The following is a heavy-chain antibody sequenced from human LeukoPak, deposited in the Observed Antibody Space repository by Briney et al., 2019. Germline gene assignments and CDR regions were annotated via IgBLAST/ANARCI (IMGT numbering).Heavy chain of an antibody. CDR3: AGEERYAYFDY. J-gene: IGHJ4*02. D-gene: IGHD1-1*01. V-gene: IGHV4-59*12. CDR2: ISYSGST. Sequence: SETLSLTCTVSGGSISSYYWRWIRQPPGKGLEWIGYISYSGSTNYNPSLKTRATMSVDTSKNQFSLKLSSVTAADTAVYYCAGEERYAYFDYWGQGTLVTVSS. CDR1: GGSISSYY.